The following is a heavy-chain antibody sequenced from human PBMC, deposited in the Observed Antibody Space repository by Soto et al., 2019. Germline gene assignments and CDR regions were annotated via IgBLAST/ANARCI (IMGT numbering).Heavy chain of an antibody. CDR1: GDSVSSNSAA. CDR2: TYYRSKRNN. D-gene: IGHD6-13*01. CDR3: ARPLPATGTAGTFDY. J-gene: IGHJ4*02. Sequence: QVQLQQSGPGLVKPSQTLSLTCAISGDSVSSNSAAWTWIRQSPSRGLEWLGRTYYRSKRNNDYAISVKTRITINTDTSNHQFSLQLNSVTPEDTAVYYCARPLPATGTAGTFDYWGQGTLVTVSS. V-gene: IGHV6-1*01.